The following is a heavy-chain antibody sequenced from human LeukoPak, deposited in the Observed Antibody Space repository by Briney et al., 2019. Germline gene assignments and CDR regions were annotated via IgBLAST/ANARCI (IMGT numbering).Heavy chain of an antibody. CDR2: INPSGGST. CDR1: GYTFTSYY. J-gene: IGHJ4*02. CDR3: ASGAASTGN. Sequence: ASVKVPCKASGYTFTSYYMHWVRQAPGQGPEWMGKINPSGGSTSYAQKFQGRVNMTRDISTSTVHMELSSLRSEDTAVYYCASGAASTGNWGQGTLVTVSS. V-gene: IGHV1-46*01. D-gene: IGHD3-10*01.